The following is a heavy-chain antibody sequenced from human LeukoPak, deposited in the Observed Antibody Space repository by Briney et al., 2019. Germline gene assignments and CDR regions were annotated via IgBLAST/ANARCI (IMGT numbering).Heavy chain of an antibody. V-gene: IGHV1-69*13. CDR3: ARGDIVVVPAATGYYYMDV. Sequence: ASVKVSCKASGGTFSSYAISWVRQAPGQGLEWMGGIIPIFGTANYAQKFQGRVTITADESTSTAYMELSSLRSEDTAVYYCARGDIVVVPAATGYYYMDVWGKGTTVTVSS. D-gene: IGHD2-2*01. CDR1: GGTFSSYA. CDR2: IIPIFGTA. J-gene: IGHJ6*03.